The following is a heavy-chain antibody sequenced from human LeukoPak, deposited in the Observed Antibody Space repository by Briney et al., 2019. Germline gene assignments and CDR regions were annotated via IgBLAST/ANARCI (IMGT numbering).Heavy chain of an antibody. V-gene: IGHV1-2*02. CDR2: TSPNSGGT. CDR1: GYTFTGYY. D-gene: IGHD1-26*01. J-gene: IGHJ4*02. Sequence: ASVKVSCKASGYTFTGYYIHWVRQAPGQGLEWMGWTSPNSGGTNYAQKFQGRVTMTRDTSISTAYMDLSRLTSDDTAVYYCSRDLEDGGSYLGDYWGQGTLVTVSS. CDR3: SRDLEDGGSYLGDY.